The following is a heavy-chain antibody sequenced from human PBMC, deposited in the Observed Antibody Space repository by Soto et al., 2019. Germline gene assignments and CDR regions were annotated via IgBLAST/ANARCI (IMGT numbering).Heavy chain of an antibody. V-gene: IGHV4-34*01. D-gene: IGHD4-4*01. CDR1: GGSFSGYY. CDR2: IDHSGST. Sequence: SETLSLTCGVNGGSFSGYYWNWIRQSPGKGLEWIGEIDHSGSTNYNPSLKSRVTILVDTSRSQLSLKLSFVTAADTAIYYCVKDPSPTTGPTDDNWFDTWGLGTLVTVSS. CDR3: VKDPSPTTGPTDDNWFDT. J-gene: IGHJ5*02.